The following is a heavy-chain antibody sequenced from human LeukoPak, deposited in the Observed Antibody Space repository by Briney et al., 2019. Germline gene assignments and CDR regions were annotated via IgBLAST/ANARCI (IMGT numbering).Heavy chain of an antibody. J-gene: IGHJ4*02. D-gene: IGHD3-3*01. CDR2: ICYSGRT. CDR3: ARHYHTSEYYFDY. CDR1: GGSISSNNYC. Sequence: SETLSLTCTVSGGSISSNNYCWGWIRQPPGKGLEWIGSICYSGRTYYSPSLKSRVTISVDTSKNQFSLKLSSVSAADTAVYYCARHYHTSEYYFDYWGQGTLVTVSS. V-gene: IGHV4-39*01.